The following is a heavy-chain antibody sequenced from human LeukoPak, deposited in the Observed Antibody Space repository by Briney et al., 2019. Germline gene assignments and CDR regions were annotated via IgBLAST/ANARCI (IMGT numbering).Heavy chain of an antibody. CDR3: ATGRPIYCGSACYRF. D-gene: IGHD2-21*02. Sequence: NPGRSLRLSCAASGFTFTNAWMDWVSQAPGKGREWVGFIKSKTDGATTDYAAHVKGRFTISRDDSKNTLYLQMNSLKAEDTAIYYCATGRPIYCGSACYRFWGLGTLVTVSS. CDR1: GFTFTNAW. V-gene: IGHV3-15*01. CDR2: IKSKTDGATT. J-gene: IGHJ4*02.